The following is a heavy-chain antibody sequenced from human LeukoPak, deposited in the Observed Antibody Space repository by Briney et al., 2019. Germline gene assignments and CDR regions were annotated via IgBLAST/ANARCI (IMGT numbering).Heavy chain of an antibody. CDR1: GFTLSSYA. V-gene: IGHV3-23*01. Sequence: GGSLRLSCAASGFTLSSYAMSWARQAPGKGREWGSDIICSVRSIYYADSVKGRFTISRDNSKNTLFLQMNSLRADDTAVCYCAKVSGNSYYYFDSWGQGSLVTVSS. D-gene: IGHD3-22*01. J-gene: IGHJ4*02. CDR2: IICSVRSI. CDR3: AKVSGNSYYYFDS.